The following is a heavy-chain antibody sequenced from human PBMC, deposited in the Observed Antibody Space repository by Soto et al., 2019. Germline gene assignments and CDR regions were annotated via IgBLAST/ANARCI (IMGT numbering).Heavy chain of an antibody. Sequence: ASVKVSCKASGYTFTGHYMHWVRQAPGQGLQWMGWINPKFGDTRYAQNFQGRVTLTRDTSSSTAYMELSSLRSDDTAVYYCARDPLGNLNYYCDYWGQGTLVTVSS. V-gene: IGHV1-2*02. CDR3: ARDPLGNLNYYCDY. CDR2: INPKFGDT. CDR1: GYTFTGHY. D-gene: IGHD1-7*01. J-gene: IGHJ4*02.